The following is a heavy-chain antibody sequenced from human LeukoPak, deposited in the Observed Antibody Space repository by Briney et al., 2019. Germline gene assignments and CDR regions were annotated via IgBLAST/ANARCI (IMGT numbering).Heavy chain of an antibody. Sequence: SETLSLTCTVSGGSISSSSYYWGWIRQPPGKGLEWIGSIYYSGSTYYNPSLKSRVTISVYTSKNQFSLKLSSVTAADTAVYYCAREASAFSGSYYYYGIDVWGQGTTVTVSS. CDR3: AREASAFSGSYYYYGIDV. V-gene: IGHV4-39*02. D-gene: IGHD3-10*01. CDR1: GGSISSSSYY. J-gene: IGHJ6*02. CDR2: IYYSGST.